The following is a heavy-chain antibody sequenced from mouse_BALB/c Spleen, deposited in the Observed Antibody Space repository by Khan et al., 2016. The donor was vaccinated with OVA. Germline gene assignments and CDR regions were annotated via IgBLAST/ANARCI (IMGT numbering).Heavy chain of an antibody. Sequence: VQLKQSGPSLVKPSQTLSLTCSVTGDSITTGYWHWIRKFPGNKLEYMGYIIYTGYTYYNPSLKSRISITRHTSNNQYYLQLNSVTDEDTATYYCARSTYRYAFVYWGQGTLVTVSA. V-gene: IGHV3-8*02. J-gene: IGHJ3*01. CDR2: IIYTGYT. CDR3: ARSTYRYAFVY. D-gene: IGHD2-14*01. CDR1: GDSITTGY.